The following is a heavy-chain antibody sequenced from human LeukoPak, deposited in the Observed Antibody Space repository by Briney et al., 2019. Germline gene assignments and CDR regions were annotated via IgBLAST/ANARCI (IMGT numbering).Heavy chain of an antibody. D-gene: IGHD2-15*01. Sequence: GGSLRLSCAASGFTFSNYAMSWVRQAPGKGLEWVASSTNNATRTNYADSVKGRFSVSRDNSMNTLYLQVNSLRAEDTAVYYCAKGPAPYCSGGTCYSPYWYFDLWGRGTLVTVSS. J-gene: IGHJ2*01. CDR2: STNNATRT. CDR1: GFTFSNYA. CDR3: AKGPAPYCSGGTCYSPYWYFDL. V-gene: IGHV3-23*01.